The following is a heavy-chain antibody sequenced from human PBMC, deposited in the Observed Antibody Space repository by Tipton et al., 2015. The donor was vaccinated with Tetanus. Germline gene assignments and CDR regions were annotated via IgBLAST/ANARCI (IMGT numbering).Heavy chain of an antibody. J-gene: IGHJ4*02. V-gene: IGHV4-31*03. CDR1: GGSISSGGYY. D-gene: IGHD1-26*01. Sequence: GLVKPSQTLSLTRTVSGGSISSGGYYWSWIRQHPGKGLEWIGDIYNSGSTYYNPSLKSRVTILVDTTKNQFSLKLKSVTAADTAVYYCARDQARGARGWNYFDYWGQGSLVTVSS. CDR2: IYNSGST. CDR3: ARDQARGARGWNYFDY.